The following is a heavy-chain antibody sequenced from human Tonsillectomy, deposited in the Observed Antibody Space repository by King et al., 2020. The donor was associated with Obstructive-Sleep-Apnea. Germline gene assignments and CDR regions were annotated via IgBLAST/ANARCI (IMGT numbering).Heavy chain of an antibody. V-gene: IGHV4-39*07. J-gene: IGHJ4*02. CDR2: IYYSGST. CDR1: VGSISSSSYY. Sequence: QLQESGPGLVKPSETLSLSCTVSVGSISSSSYYWGWIRQPPGKGLEWIGSIYYSGSTYYKPSLKSRVTISVDTSKNQFSLKVRSVTAADTAVYYCARDSWIAEAGTIYYWGQGTLVTVSP. D-gene: IGHD6-13*01. CDR3: ARDSWIAEAGTIYY.